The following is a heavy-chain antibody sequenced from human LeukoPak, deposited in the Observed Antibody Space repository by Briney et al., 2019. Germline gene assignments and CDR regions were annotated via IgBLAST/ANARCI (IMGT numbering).Heavy chain of an antibody. Sequence: SETLSLTCAVSDYSISSGFYWGWIRQPPGKGLEWIGSISHSGSTYYNPSLKSRVTISVDTSNNQCSLNLWSVTAADTAVYYCARDLSGGTHDYWGQGTLVTVSS. CDR1: DYSISSGFY. J-gene: IGHJ4*02. CDR3: ARDLSGGTHDY. V-gene: IGHV4-38-2*02. D-gene: IGHD1-26*01. CDR2: ISHSGST.